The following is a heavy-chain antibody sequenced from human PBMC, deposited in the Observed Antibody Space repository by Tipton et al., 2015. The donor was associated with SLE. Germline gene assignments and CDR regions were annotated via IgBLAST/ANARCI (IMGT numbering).Heavy chain of an antibody. CDR1: GFTVNNNY. D-gene: IGHD5-12*01. V-gene: IGHV3-66*02. CDR3: ARGRATVDY. Sequence: GSLRLSCAASGFTVNNNYMSWVRQTPGKGLEWVSVLYTGGSPYYADSVRGRFTISRDDSKNTVYLQMNSLRSEDTAVYYCARGRATVDYWGQGTLVTVSS. J-gene: IGHJ4*02. CDR2: LYTGGSP.